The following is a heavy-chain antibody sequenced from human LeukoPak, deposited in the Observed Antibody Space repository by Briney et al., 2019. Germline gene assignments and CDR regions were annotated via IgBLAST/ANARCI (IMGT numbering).Heavy chain of an antibody. CDR1: GGSISSYY. CDR3: ARVGGYSYGSGYYYYMDV. D-gene: IGHD5-18*01. Sequence: SETLSLTCTVSGGSISSYYWSWIRQPPGKGLEWIGYIYYSGSTNYNPSLKSRVTISVDTSKNQFSLKLSSVTAADTAVYYCARVGGYSYGSGYYYYMDVWGKGTTVTVSS. CDR2: IYYSGST. J-gene: IGHJ6*03. V-gene: IGHV4-59*08.